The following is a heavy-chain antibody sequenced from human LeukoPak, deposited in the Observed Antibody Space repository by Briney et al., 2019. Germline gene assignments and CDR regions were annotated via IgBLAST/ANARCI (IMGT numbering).Heavy chain of an antibody. CDR1: GFTFSNYA. CDR3: ARTHTSMVTLGY. Sequence: GGSLRLSCAASGFTFSNYAMHWVRQAPGKGLEWVAVISYDGSNKYYADSVKGRFTISRDNSKNTLYLQMNSLRDEGAGVYYCARTHTSMVTLGYWGQGTLVTVSS. CDR2: ISYDGSNK. D-gene: IGHD5-18*01. V-gene: IGHV3-30*04. J-gene: IGHJ4*02.